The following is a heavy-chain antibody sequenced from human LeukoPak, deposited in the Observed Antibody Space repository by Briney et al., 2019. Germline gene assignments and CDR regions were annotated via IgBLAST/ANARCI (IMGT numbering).Heavy chain of an antibody. CDR2: ISSSSSYI. J-gene: IGHJ4*02. V-gene: IGHV3-21*01. D-gene: IGHD2-2*01. CDR1: GFTFSSYS. Sequence: GGSLRLSCAASGFTFSSYSMNWVRQAPGKGLEWVSSISSSSSYIYYADSEKGRFTISRDNAKISLYLQVNSLRAEDTAVYYCARDGRLDCSSTSCYDLDYWGQGTLVTVSS. CDR3: ARDGRLDCSSTSCYDLDY.